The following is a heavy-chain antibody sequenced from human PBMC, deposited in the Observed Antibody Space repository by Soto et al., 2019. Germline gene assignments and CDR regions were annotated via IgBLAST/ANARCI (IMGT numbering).Heavy chain of an antibody. CDR2: TYYSP. CDR1: GDSVSSNTAA. D-gene: IGHD6-13*01. J-gene: IGHJ5*02. Sequence: SQTLSLTCAISGDSVSSNTAAWNWIRSSPSRGLEWLGRTYYSPSLKSRVTISVDTSKNQFSLSLTSVTASDTAVYYCARHRGIEYSSSRRYTGAWFDPWGQGTLVTVSS. V-gene: IGHV6-1*01. CDR3: ARHRGIEYSSSRRYTGAWFDP.